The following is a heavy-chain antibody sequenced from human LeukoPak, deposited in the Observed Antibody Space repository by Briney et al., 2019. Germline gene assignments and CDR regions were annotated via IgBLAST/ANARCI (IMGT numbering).Heavy chain of an antibody. V-gene: IGHV4-30-2*06. Sequence: SQTLSLTRAVSGAALSGGGSSCTWIRHSPRKGLEWIGVNDHRGSSYYSPSLKSRLTISVDLSKNQFCLRLSSVTVADTAVYYCARGGQLRYNDYVLDSWGQGTLVTVSS. CDR3: ARGGQLRYNDYVLDS. CDR1: GAALSGGGSS. D-gene: IGHD3-16*01. CDR2: NDHRGSS. J-gene: IGHJ4*02.